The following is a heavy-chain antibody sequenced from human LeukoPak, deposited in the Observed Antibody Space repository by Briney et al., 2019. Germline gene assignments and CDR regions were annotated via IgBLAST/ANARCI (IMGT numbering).Heavy chain of an antibody. CDR3: ARKVYFDWSPGGYYFDY. CDR1: GDSISSSNYY. V-gene: IGHV4-39*07. Sequence: PSETLSLTCTVSGDSISSSNYYWGWIRQPPGKGLEWIGSIYYSGSTYYNPSLKSRVTISVDTSKNQFSLKLSSVTAADTAVYYCARKVYFDWSPGGYYFDYWGQGTLVTVSS. J-gene: IGHJ4*02. D-gene: IGHD3-9*01. CDR2: IYYSGST.